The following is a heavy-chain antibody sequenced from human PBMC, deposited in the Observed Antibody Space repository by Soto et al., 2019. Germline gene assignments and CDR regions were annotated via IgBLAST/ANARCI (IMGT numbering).Heavy chain of an antibody. CDR3: ARGGGFCGADCYKGGIDY. Sequence: QVQLVESGGGVVQPGRSLRLSCAASGFTFSPYTMHWVRQTPGKGLEWVAVISYDGSDKYYADSVRGRFTISRDNSKNTLFLQRNSRRAEDTALYDCARGGGFCGADCYKGGIDYWGQGALVTVSS. CDR2: ISYDGSDK. CDR1: GFTFSPYT. D-gene: IGHD2-21*02. J-gene: IGHJ4*02. V-gene: IGHV3-30-3*01.